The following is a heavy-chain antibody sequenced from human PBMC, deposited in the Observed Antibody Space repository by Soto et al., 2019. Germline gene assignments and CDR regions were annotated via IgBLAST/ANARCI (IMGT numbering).Heavy chain of an antibody. D-gene: IGHD3-9*01. CDR3: ARSFDYDILTGYTADY. CDR1: GYTFTSYG. V-gene: IGHV1-18*01. CDR2: ISAYNGNT. J-gene: IGHJ4*02. Sequence: QVQLVQSGAEVKKPGASVKVSCKASGYTFTSYGISWVRQAPGQGLEWMGWISAYNGNTNYAQKLQGRVTMTPDTSTSTAYMELRSLRSDDTAVYYCARSFDYDILTGYTADYWGQGTLVTVSS.